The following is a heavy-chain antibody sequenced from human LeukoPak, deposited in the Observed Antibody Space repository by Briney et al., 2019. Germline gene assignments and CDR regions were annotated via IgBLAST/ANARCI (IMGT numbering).Heavy chain of an antibody. CDR1: ALAITTDYL. V-gene: IGHV4-38-2*01. CDR2: MLHKGGA. J-gene: IGHJ6*04. D-gene: IGHD3-16*01. CDR3: TRRARTLGFRDV. Sequence: SETLSLTCGVSALAITTDYLWGWLRQPPGKELGWIGVMLHKGGAYWNPSLRSQVTISVDPSKSQVSPDLSAVTAADTATYYCTRRARTLGFRDVWGKGTTVTVSS.